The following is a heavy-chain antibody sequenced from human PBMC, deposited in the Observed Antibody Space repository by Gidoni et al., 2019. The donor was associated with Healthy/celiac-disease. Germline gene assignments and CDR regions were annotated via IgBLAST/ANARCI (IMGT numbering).Heavy chain of an antibody. V-gene: IGHV4-59*01. CDR1: GGSISSYY. D-gene: IGHD3-3*01. Sequence: QVQLQESGPGLVKPSETLSLTCTVSGGSISSYYWSWIRQPPGKGLEWIGYIYYSGSTNYNPSLKSRVTISVDTSKNQFSLKLSSVTAADTAVYYCARVGFWSGYGMDVWGQGTTVTVSS. CDR2: IYYSGST. J-gene: IGHJ6*02. CDR3: ARVGFWSGYGMDV.